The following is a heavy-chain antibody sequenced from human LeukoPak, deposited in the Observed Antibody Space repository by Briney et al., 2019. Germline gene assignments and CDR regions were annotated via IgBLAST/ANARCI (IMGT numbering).Heavy chain of an antibody. CDR2: IIPIFGTA. D-gene: IGHD4-17*01. V-gene: IGHV1-69*05. J-gene: IGHJ6*03. CDR1: GGTFSSYA. Sequence: SVKVSCKATGGTFSSYAISWVRQAPGQGLEWMGGIIPIFGTANYAQKFQGRVTITTDESTSTAYMELSSLRSEDTAVYYCASNSMTTNYYYYMDVWGKGTTVTVSS. CDR3: ASNSMTTNYYYYMDV.